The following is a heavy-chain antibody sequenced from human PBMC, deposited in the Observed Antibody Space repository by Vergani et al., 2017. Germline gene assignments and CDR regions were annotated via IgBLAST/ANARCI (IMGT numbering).Heavy chain of an antibody. D-gene: IGHD2-15*01. CDR2: ISAYNGNT. J-gene: IGHJ4*02. CDR1: GYTFTSYG. V-gene: IGHV1-18*01. CDR3: ARARYDSSGGSCYSSWFDY. Sequence: QVQLVQSGAEVKKPGASVKVSCKASGYTFTSYGISWVRQAPGQGLEWMGWISAYNGNTNYAQKLQGIVTMTKDTSTSTAYMGLRSLRSADTAVYYCARARYDSSGGSCYSSWFDYWGQGTLVTVSS.